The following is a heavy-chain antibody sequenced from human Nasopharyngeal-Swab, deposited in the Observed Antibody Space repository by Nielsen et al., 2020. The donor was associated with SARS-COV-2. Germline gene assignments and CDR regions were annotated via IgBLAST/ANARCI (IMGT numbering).Heavy chain of an antibody. D-gene: IGHD3-9*01. V-gene: IGHV4-39*01. CDR3: ARAGVDTSTGSSGGCFDY. Sequence: WIRQPPGKGLEWVGSIYSSGSTHYTPSLNSRVTISVDTSKSQFSLMLRSVTAADTAVYYCARAGVDTSTGSSGGCFDYWGQGALVTVSS. J-gene: IGHJ4*02. CDR2: IYSSGST.